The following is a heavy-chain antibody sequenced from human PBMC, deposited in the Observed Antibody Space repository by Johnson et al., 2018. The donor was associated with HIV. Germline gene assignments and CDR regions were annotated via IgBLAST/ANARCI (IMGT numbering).Heavy chain of an antibody. Sequence: EVQLVESGGGLVQPGGSLRLSCAASGFTFSSYDMHWVRQATGKGLEWVSAIGTAGDTYYPGSVKDRFTISRENAKNSLYLQMNSLRAGDTAVYYCARASGYYLSDAFDIWGQGTMVTVSS. D-gene: IGHD3-22*01. CDR1: GFTFSSYD. V-gene: IGHV3-13*01. CDR3: ARASGYYLSDAFDI. J-gene: IGHJ3*02. CDR2: IGTAGDT.